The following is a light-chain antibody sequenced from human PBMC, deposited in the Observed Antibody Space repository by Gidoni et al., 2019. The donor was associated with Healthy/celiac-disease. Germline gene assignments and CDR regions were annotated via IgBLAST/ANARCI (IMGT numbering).Light chain of an antibody. CDR2: DAS. Sequence: EIVLTQSPATLSLSPGERATLSCRASQSVSSYVAWYQQKPGQAPRLLIYDASNRATGIPARFSGSGSGTDFTLTISSLEPEDFAVYYCQQRSNWLTFXQXTKVEIK. V-gene: IGKV3-11*01. CDR1: QSVSSY. CDR3: QQRSNWLT. J-gene: IGKJ1*01.